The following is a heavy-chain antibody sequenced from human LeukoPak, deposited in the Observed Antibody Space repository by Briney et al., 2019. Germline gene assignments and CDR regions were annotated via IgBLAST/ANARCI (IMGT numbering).Heavy chain of an antibody. CDR3: ARPDYYGSSGYLNY. J-gene: IGHJ4*02. Sequence: ASVKVSCKASGYTFTSYGISWVRQAPGQGLEWMGWISAYNGNTNYAQKLQGRVTMTTDTSTSTAYMELRSLRSDDTAVYYCARPDYYGSSGYLNYWGQGTLVTVSS. CDR1: GYTFTSYG. D-gene: IGHD3-22*01. V-gene: IGHV1-18*01. CDR2: ISAYNGNT.